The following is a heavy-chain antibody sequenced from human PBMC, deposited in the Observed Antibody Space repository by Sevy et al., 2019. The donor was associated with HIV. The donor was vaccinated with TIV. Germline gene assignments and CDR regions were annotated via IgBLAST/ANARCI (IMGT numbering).Heavy chain of an antibody. CDR3: ARADYGDYSGEFDY. Sequence: GGSLRLSCAASGITFSSHAMHWVRQAPGKGLEWVTIISYDGSDKYYADSVKGRFTISRDNSKNTLYLQMNSLRAEDTAVYYCARADYGDYSGEFDYWGQGTLVTVSS. CDR2: ISYDGSDK. V-gene: IGHV3-30-3*01. J-gene: IGHJ4*02. D-gene: IGHD4-17*01. CDR1: GITFSSHA.